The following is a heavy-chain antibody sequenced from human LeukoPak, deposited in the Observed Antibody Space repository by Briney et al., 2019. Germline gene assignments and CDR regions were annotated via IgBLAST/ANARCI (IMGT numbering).Heavy chain of an antibody. CDR1: GFAVGSNY. CDR3: ARRPGN. D-gene: IGHD1-14*01. J-gene: IGHJ4*02. Sequence: GGSLRLSCVASGFAVGSNYMSWVRQAPGKGLEWVSLIYSGGAIRYADSVKGRFTISRDSSKNTLFLQMNDLTVEDTARYYCARRPGNWGQGILVAVPS. V-gene: IGHV3-53*01. CDR2: IYSGGAI.